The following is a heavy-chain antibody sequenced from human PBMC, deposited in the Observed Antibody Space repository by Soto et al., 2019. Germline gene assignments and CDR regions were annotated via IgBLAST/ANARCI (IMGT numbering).Heavy chain of an antibody. V-gene: IGHV1-69*12. D-gene: IGHD4-17*01. J-gene: IGHJ4*02. CDR1: GDTFSSYA. Sequence: QVQLVQSGAEVKKPGSSVKVSCKASGDTFSSYAINWVRQAPGQGLEWMGGIIPIFGTANYAQKFQRRVTITADESTSTAYMELSSLRSEDTAVYYCARLDYGGNSRNFDYWGQGTLVTVSS. CDR3: ARLDYGGNSRNFDY. CDR2: IIPIFGTA.